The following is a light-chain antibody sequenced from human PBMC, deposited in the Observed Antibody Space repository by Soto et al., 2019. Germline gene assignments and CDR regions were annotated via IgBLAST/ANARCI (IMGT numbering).Light chain of an antibody. CDR2: EVG. Sequence: SALTQPPSASGSPGQSVTISCTGSNSDIGAYNHVSWYQQRPGKAPKLIIYEVGERPSGVPDRFSGSKSGHTASLTVSVLQAEDEADYYCCSYAGGKNFVFGTGTKVTVL. CDR1: NSDIGAYNH. CDR3: CSYAGGKNFV. V-gene: IGLV2-8*01. J-gene: IGLJ1*01.